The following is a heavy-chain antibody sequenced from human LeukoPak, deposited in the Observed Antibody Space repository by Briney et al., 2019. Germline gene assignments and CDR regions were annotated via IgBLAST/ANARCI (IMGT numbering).Heavy chain of an antibody. Sequence: ASVKVFCKASGYTFTSYGISWVRQAPGQGLEWMGWISAYNGNTNYAQKLQGRVTMTTDTSTSTAYMELRSLRSDDTAVYYCARGGSGYYYYYYMDVWGKGTTVTISS. V-gene: IGHV1-18*01. CDR1: GYTFTSYG. CDR3: ARGGSGYYYYYYMDV. CDR2: ISAYNGNT. D-gene: IGHD3-10*01. J-gene: IGHJ6*03.